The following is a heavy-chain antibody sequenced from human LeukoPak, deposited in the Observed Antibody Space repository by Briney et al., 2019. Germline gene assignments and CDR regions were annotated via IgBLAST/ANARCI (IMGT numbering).Heavy chain of an antibody. CDR3: APRGLI. Sequence: GGSLRLSCAASGFTFSSYWMHWVRQAPGKGLVWVSRIANDGSATTYADSVKGRFTISRDNAKNTLYLQMNSLRVDDTAVYYCAPRGLIRGQGTLVTVSS. CDR2: IANDGSAT. D-gene: IGHD2-8*01. J-gene: IGHJ4*02. CDR1: GFTFSSYW. V-gene: IGHV3-74*01.